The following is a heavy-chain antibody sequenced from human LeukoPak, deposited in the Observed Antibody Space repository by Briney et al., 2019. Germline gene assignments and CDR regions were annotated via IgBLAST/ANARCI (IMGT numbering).Heavy chain of an antibody. CDR3: ARHGTSGFYRRPLDI. J-gene: IGHJ3*02. CDR1: GGSISSYY. V-gene: IGHV4-59*08. D-gene: IGHD1-7*01. CDR2: IYDSGST. Sequence: SETLSLTCTVSGGSISSYYWSWSRQPPGKGLEWIGYIYDSGSTNYNPSLKSRVTISVDTSNNQFSLKLNSVTAADTAVYYCARHGTSGFYRRPLDIWGQGRMVTVSS.